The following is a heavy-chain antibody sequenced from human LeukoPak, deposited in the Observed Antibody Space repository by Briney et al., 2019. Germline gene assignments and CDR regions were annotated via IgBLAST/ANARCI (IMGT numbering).Heavy chain of an antibody. V-gene: IGHV4-34*08. J-gene: IGHJ4*02. CDR2: INHSGST. Sequence: GSLRLSCAASGFTFTSYNMNWVRQAPGKGLEWIGEINHSGSTNYNPSLKSRVTISVDTSKNQFSLKLSSVTAADTAVYYCAGKIAAAGTDYWGQGTLVTVSS. D-gene: IGHD6-13*01. CDR1: GFTFTSYN. CDR3: AGKIAAAGTDY.